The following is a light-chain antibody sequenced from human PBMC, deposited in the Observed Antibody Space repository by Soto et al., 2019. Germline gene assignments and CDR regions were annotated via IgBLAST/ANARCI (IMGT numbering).Light chain of an antibody. J-gene: IGLJ3*02. CDR2: DVT. V-gene: IGLV2-11*01. CDR1: SSDVGTYNY. CDR3: CSYAGSYTWV. Sequence: QSALTQPPSVSGSPGQSVTISCTGTSSDVGTYNYVSWYQQHPGKAPQLMIFDVTKRPSGVPDRFSGSKSGNKASLTISGLQAEDEADYYCCSYAGSYTWVFGGGTKLTVL.